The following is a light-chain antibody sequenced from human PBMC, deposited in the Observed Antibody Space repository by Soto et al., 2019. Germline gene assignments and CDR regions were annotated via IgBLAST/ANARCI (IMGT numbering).Light chain of an antibody. CDR2: GAS. J-gene: IGKJ1*01. CDR1: QSVSSN. CDR3: LLDFGYFWA. Sequence: EIVMTQPPSTLSVSPGERATLSCRASQSVSSNSAWYQQKPGQPPRLLIYGASTRATGIPARFSGSGSGTEFTLTISRLQPEDFATYYCLLDFGYFWAFGQGTKVDNK. V-gene: IGKV3-15*01.